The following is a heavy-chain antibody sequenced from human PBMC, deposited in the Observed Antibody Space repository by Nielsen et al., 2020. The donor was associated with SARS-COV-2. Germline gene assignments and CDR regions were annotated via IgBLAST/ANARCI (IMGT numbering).Heavy chain of an antibody. CDR2: ISSSSSYI. Sequence: GGSLRLSCAASGFTFSSYSMNWVRQAPGKGLEWVSSISSSSSYIYYADSVKGRFTISRDNAKNSLYLQMNSLRAEDTAVYYCARDSAVVAATPGMDVWGQGTTVPSP. CDR1: GFTFSSYS. V-gene: IGHV3-21*01. J-gene: IGHJ6*02. D-gene: IGHD2-15*01. CDR3: ARDSAVVAATPGMDV.